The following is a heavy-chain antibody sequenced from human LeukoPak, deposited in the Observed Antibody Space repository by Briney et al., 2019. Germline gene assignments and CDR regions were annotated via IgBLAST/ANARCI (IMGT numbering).Heavy chain of an antibody. Sequence: AASVKVSCKASGGTFSSYAISWVRQAPGQGLEWMGGIIPIFGTANYAQKFQGRVTITADKSTSTAYMELRSLRSDDTAMYYCARRRGYSYGEDYWGQGTLVTVSS. J-gene: IGHJ4*02. D-gene: IGHD5-18*01. CDR3: ARRRGYSYGEDY. CDR2: IIPIFGTA. V-gene: IGHV1-69*06. CDR1: GGTFSSYA.